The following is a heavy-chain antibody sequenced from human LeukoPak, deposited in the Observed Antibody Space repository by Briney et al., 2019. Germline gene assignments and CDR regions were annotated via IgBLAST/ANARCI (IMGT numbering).Heavy chain of an antibody. CDR2: ISAYNDNT. CDR1: GYTFTSYG. D-gene: IGHD5-18*01. V-gene: IGHV1-18*01. Sequence: ASVKVSCKASGYTFTSYGITWVRQAPGQGLEWMGWISAYNDNTNYAQKFQGRVTMTTDTSTSTVYMELRSLRSDDTAVYYCAREYSYGFDYWGQGTLVTVSS. CDR3: AREYSYGFDY. J-gene: IGHJ4*02.